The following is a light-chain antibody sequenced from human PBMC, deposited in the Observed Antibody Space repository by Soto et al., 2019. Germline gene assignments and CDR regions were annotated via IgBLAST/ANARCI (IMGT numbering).Light chain of an antibody. J-gene: IGKJ2*01. CDR3: QQYNSYSYT. V-gene: IGKV1-5*03. CDR2: KAS. CDR1: QSISSW. Sequence: DIQMTQSPSTLSASVGDRVTITCRASQSISSWLAWYPQKPGKAPKLLIYKASSLESGVPSRFSGSGSGTEFTLTISSLQPDDFATYYFQQYNSYSYTFGQGTKLEIK.